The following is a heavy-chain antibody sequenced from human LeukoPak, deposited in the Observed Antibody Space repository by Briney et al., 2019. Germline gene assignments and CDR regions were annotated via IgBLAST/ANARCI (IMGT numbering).Heavy chain of an antibody. CDR2: INHSGST. CDR3: ARGRGDDILTGYYD. D-gene: IGHD3-9*01. CDR1: GGSFSGYY. Sequence: PSETLSLTCAVYGGSFSGYYWSWIRQPPGKGLEWIGEINHSGSTNYNPSLKSRVTISVDTSKNQFSLKLSSVTAPDTAVYYCARGRGDDILTGYYDWGQGTLVTVSS. J-gene: IGHJ4*02. V-gene: IGHV4-34*01.